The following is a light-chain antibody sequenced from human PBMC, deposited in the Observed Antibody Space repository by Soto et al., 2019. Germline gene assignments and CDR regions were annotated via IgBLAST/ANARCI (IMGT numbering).Light chain of an antibody. Sequence: QSVLTQPPSVSGAPGQRVTISCTGSSSNIGAGYDVHWYQQLPGTAPKLLIFGNSNRPSGVPDRFSGSKSGTSASLAITGLQAEDEADYYCSAWDDSLIGPVFGTGTKVTVL. J-gene: IGLJ1*01. V-gene: IGLV1-40*01. CDR2: GNS. CDR3: SAWDDSLIGPV. CDR1: SSNIGAGYD.